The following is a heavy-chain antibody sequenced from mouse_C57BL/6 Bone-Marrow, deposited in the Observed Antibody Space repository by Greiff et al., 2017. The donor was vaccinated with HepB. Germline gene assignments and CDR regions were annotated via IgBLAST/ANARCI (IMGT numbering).Heavy chain of an antibody. D-gene: IGHD2-3*01. V-gene: IGHV1-50*01. CDR1: GYTFTSYW. J-gene: IGHJ2*01. CDR3: ASVDGYYDY. CDR2: IDPSDSYT. Sequence: VQLQQPGAELVKPGASVKLSCKASGYTFTSYWMQWVKQRPGQGLEWIGEIDPSDSYTNYNQKFKGKATLTVDTASSTAYMQLSSLTSEDSAVYYCASVDGYYDYWGQGTTLTVSS.